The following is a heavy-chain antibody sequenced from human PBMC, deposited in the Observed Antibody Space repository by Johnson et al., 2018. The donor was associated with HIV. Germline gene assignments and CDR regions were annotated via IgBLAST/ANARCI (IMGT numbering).Heavy chain of an antibody. CDR3: ARNSGNGLVLRGDAFDM. V-gene: IGHV3-30*04. CDR1: GFTFSSYA. D-gene: IGHD2-8*01. J-gene: IGHJ3*02. Sequence: QVQLVESGGGVVQPGRSLRLSCAASGFTFSSYAMHWVRQAPGKGLEWVAVISYDGTNKSYADSVKGRFTISRDNSKNTLHLQMNSLRPEDTAVYYCARNSGNGLVLRGDAFDMWGQGTMVTVSS. CDR2: ISYDGTNK.